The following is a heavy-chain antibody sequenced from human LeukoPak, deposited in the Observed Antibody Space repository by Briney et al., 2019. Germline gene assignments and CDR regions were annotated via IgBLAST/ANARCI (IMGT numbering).Heavy chain of an antibody. D-gene: IGHD2-21*02. CDR3: ARHVQDFFWGVVVTEYFDY. CDR2: IYTSGST. J-gene: IGHJ4*02. V-gene: IGHV4-4*07. CDR1: GGSISSYY. Sequence: SETLSLTCTVSGGSISSYYWSWIRQPAGKGLEWIGRIYTSGSTNYNPSLKSRVTMSVDTSKNQFSLKLSSVTAADTAVYYCARHVQDFFWGVVVTEYFDYWGQGTLVTVSS.